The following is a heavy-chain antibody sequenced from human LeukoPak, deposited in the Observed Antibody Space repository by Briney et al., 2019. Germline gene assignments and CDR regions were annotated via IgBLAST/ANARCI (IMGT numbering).Heavy chain of an antibody. D-gene: IGHD3-10*01. Sequence: GASVKVSCKASGYTFTSYGISWVRQAPGQGLEWMGWISAYNGNTNYAQKLQGRVTMTTDTSTSTAYMELRSLRSDDTAVYYCARCMVRGVIIKFVNWFDPWGQGTLVTVSS. J-gene: IGHJ5*02. CDR2: ISAYNGNT. V-gene: IGHV1-18*01. CDR3: ARCMVRGVIIKFVNWFDP. CDR1: GYTFTSYG.